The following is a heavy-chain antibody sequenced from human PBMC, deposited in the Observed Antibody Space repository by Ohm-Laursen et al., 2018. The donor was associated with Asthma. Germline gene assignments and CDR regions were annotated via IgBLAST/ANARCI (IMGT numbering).Heavy chain of an antibody. D-gene: IGHD2-21*02. CDR1: GDSFTSGGHY. CDR3: ARGNVVSGNWYFDL. V-gene: IGHV4-31*03. CDR2: IYYTGST. Sequence: TLSLTCTVSGDSFTSGGHYWSWIRQLPGKGLEWIGYIYYTGSTYYNPSLKSRVTISVDTSKKQFSLRLTSVTAADTAVYYCARGNVVSGNWYFDLWGRGTLVTVSS. J-gene: IGHJ2*01.